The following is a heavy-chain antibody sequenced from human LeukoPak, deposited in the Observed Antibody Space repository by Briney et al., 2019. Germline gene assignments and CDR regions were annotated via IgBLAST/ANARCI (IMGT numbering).Heavy chain of an antibody. CDR3: AKISTEIVVAGYFDL. CDR2: ISYDGSNK. V-gene: IGHV3-30*18. CDR1: GFTFSSYG. D-gene: IGHD3-22*01. J-gene: IGHJ2*01. Sequence: HPGGSLRLSCAASGFTFSSYGMHWVRQAPGKGLEWVAVISYDGSNKYYADSVKGRFTISRDNSKNTLYLQMNSLRAEDTAVYYCAKISTEIVVAGYFDLWGRGTLVTVSS.